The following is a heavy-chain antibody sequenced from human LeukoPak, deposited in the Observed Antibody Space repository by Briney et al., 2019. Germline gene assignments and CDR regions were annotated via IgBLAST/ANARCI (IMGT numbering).Heavy chain of an antibody. J-gene: IGHJ6*03. Sequence: PGGSLRLSCAASGFTLSSYYMSWVRQAPGKGLEWVSVIYADGKTYYADSVKGRFTISRDNSKNTVYLQMSSLRAEDTAVYYCARSTYYNFWSGSYDYYYYMDVWGQGTTVTVSS. CDR3: ARSTYYNFWSGSYDYYYYMDV. CDR1: GFTLSSYY. V-gene: IGHV3-53*01. CDR2: IYADGKT. D-gene: IGHD3-3*01.